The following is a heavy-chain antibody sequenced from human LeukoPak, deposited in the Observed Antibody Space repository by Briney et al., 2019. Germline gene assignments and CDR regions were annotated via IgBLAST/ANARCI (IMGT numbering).Heavy chain of an antibody. V-gene: IGHV3-30*02. CDR3: ARVASSGWYFSRNKYYFDY. J-gene: IGHJ4*02. Sequence: GGSLRLSCAASGFTFSYYGMHWVRQAPGKGLEWVAFIRYSASDEYYADSVKGRFTISRDNAKNSLYLQMNSLRAEDTAVYYCARVASSGWYFSRNKYYFDYWGQGTLVTVST. CDR2: IRYSASDE. CDR1: GFTFSYYG. D-gene: IGHD6-19*01.